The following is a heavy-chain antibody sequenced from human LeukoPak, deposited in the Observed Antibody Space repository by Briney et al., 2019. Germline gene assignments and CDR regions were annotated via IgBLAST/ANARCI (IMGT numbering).Heavy chain of an antibody. CDR2: IRYDGTHK. Sequence: GGSLRLSCAASGFTFSPYGMHWDRQAPGKGLEWVAFIRYDGTHKYYPDSVKARVMISRDNSKNMLYLQMNSLRAEDTAVYYCVRGGTSSWLEHWGQGTLVTVSS. V-gene: IGHV3-30*02. J-gene: IGHJ1*01. D-gene: IGHD6-13*01. CDR3: VRGGTSSWLEH. CDR1: GFTFSPYG.